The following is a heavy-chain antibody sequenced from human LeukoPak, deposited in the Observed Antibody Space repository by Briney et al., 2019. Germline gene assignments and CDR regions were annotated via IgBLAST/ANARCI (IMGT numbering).Heavy chain of an antibody. V-gene: IGHV1-24*01. CDR2: FDPEDGET. CDR3: ASPRNGGRNYGMDV. J-gene: IGHJ6*02. CDR1: GYTLTELS. Sequence: ASVKVSCKVSGYTLTELSMHWVRQAPGKGLEWMGGFDPEDGETIYAQKFQGRVTMTEDTSTDTAYMELSSLRSEDTAVYYCASPRNGGRNYGMDVWGQGTTVTVSS. D-gene: IGHD1-26*01.